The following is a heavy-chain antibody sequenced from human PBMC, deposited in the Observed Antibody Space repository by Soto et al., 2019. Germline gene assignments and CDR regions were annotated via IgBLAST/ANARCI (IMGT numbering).Heavy chain of an antibody. CDR1: GFTASTNY. CDR3: AIMFDTSALDF. CDR2: ISAGDTI. D-gene: IGHD3-16*01. Sequence: GGSLRLSCGASGFTASTNYMNWVRQAPGKGLEWLAYISAGDTIYYADSVKGRFTISRDNAKDSLFLQLNSLRGDDTAIYYCAIMFDTSALDFWGQGTPVTVSS. V-gene: IGHV3-11*04. J-gene: IGHJ4*02.